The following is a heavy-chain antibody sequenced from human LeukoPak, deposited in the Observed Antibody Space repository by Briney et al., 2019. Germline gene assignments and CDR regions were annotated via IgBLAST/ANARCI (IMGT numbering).Heavy chain of an antibody. D-gene: IGHD6-13*01. V-gene: IGHV3-33*08. J-gene: IGHJ4*02. CDR3: ARDRGSSFPTYFDY. CDR1: GFTFSNYA. Sequence: GGSLRLSCAASGFTFSNYAMHWVRQAPGKGLEWVVVIWYDGSNKYYADSVKGRFTISRDNSKNTLYLQMNSLRAEDTAVYYCARDRGSSFPTYFDYWGQGTLVTVSS. CDR2: IWYDGSNK.